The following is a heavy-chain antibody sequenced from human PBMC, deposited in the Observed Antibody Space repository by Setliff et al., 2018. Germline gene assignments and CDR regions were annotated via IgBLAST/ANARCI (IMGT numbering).Heavy chain of an antibody. V-gene: IGHV1-3*01. Sequence: GASVKVSCKASGYTFTNYAMHWVRQAPGQRLEWMGWSNVGNDNTKYSQKFQGRVTITRDTSASTVYMELSSLRSEDTAMYYCARDGGGYYDSRTFDYWGQGTLVTVSS. CDR2: SNVGNDNT. CDR3: ARDGGGYYDSRTFDY. J-gene: IGHJ4*02. D-gene: IGHD3-22*01. CDR1: GYTFTNYA.